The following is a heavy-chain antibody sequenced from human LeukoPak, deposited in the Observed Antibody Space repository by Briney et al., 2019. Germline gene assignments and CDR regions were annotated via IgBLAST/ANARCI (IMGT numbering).Heavy chain of an antibody. D-gene: IGHD6-19*01. CDR1: GFTFSSYW. CDR2: IKQDGSEK. V-gene: IGHV3-7*01. J-gene: IGHJ4*02. Sequence: SGGSLRLSCAASGFTFSSYWMSWVRQAPGKGLEWVANIKQDGSEKYYVDFVKGRFAISRDNAKNSLYLQMNSLRAEDTAVYYCARDKAHYSSGWYDWGQGTLVTVSS. CDR3: ARDKAHYSSGWYD.